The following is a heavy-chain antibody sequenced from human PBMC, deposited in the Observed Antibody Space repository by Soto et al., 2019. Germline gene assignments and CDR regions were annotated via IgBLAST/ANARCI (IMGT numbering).Heavy chain of an antibody. D-gene: IGHD2-15*01. CDR2: IYPGESDT. CDR3: PIQGVYIARGSFDAFDI. V-gene: IGHV5-51*01. Sequence: XESLKGSDQSSGNLFFNYWIGLLLQLPGKGLEWMGIIYPGESDTRYSPSLQGQVTISVDKSIDTLYLQWDSLKASDTAMYYCPIQGVYIARGSFDAFDISGERTIVTVSS. CDR1: GNLFFNYW. J-gene: IGHJ3*02.